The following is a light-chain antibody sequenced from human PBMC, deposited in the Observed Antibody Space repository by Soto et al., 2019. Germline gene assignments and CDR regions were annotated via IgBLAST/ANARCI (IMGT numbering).Light chain of an antibody. V-gene: IGKV1-12*01. Sequence: IQMTQSPSSVSASVGNRFTINCRSSQGISNWVAWHQQTPGKAPRLLIYGAFILQSGVLSRFSGSASGTDFTLTISSLQPEDFATYYCQQSYSTHTTFGQGTRLEIK. CDR1: QGISNW. J-gene: IGKJ5*01. CDR2: GAF. CDR3: QQSYSTHTT.